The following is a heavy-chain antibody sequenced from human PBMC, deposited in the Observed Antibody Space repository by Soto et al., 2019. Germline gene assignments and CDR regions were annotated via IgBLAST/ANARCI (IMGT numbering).Heavy chain of an antibody. D-gene: IGHD1-7*01. CDR1: GYTFTSYY. V-gene: IGHV1-46*03. CDR3: ARLYGQLELFGPAFDI. CDR2: INPSGGSI. J-gene: IGHJ3*02. Sequence: QVQLVQSGAEVKKPGASVKVSCKASGYTFTSYYMHWVRQAPGQGLEWMGIINPSGGSISYAQKFQGGVTMTRDTSTSTVYMELGRLRSEDTAVYYCARLYGQLELFGPAFDIWGQGTMVTVSS.